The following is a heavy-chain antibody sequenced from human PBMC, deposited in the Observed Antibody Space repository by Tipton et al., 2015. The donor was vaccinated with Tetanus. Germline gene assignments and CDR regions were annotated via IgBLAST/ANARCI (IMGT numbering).Heavy chain of an antibody. V-gene: IGHV4-34*01. D-gene: IGHD2-8*02. CDR3: ARATSTGPAYNWFDP. CDR2: INHRGGT. CDR1: GGSLSGFY. Sequence: TLSLTCAVSGGSLSGFYWSWIRQPPGKGLEWIGEINHRGGTSYSPSLKSRVTISVDTSKNQLSLKLTSVTAADTAVYYCARATSTGPAYNWFDPWGQGTLVTVSS. J-gene: IGHJ5*02.